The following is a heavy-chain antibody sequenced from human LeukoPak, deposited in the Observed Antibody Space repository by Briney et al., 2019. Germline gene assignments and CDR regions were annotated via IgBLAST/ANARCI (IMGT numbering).Heavy chain of an antibody. CDR3: ARDGDEKSSGWNWFDP. Sequence: ASVKVSCKASGYTFTSYYMHWVRQAPGQGLEWMGIINPSGGSTSYAQKFQGRVTMTRDTSTSTVYMELSSLRSEGTAVYYCARDGDEKSSGWNWFDPWGQGTLVTVSS. J-gene: IGHJ5*02. CDR1: GYTFTSYY. D-gene: IGHD6-19*01. CDR2: INPSGGST. V-gene: IGHV1-46*01.